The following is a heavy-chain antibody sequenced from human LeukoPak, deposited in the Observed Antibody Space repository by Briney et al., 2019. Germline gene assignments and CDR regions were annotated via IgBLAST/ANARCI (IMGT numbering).Heavy chain of an antibody. J-gene: IGHJ4*02. CDR3: ARKIGYCSGGSCPFDY. V-gene: IGHV1-69*04. D-gene: IGHD2-15*01. CDR1: GGTFSSYA. Sequence: SVKVSCKASGGTFSSYAISWVRQAPGQGLEWMGSIIPILGIANYAQKFQGRVTITADKSTSTAYMELSSLRSEDTAVYYCARKIGYCSGGSCPFDYWGQGTLVTVSS. CDR2: IIPILGIA.